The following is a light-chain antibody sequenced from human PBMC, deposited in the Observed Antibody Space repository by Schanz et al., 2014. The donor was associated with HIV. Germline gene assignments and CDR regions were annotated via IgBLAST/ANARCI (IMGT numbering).Light chain of an antibody. CDR1: QSVSRY. Sequence: EIVLTQSPATLSLSPGERATLSCRASQSVSRYLAWYQQKPGQAPRLLIYRASTRATGIPARFSGSGSGTEFTFTISSLQSEDFAFYYCQQYSDWPPSTFGQGTKLEIK. V-gene: IGKV3-15*01. CDR2: RAS. CDR3: QQYSDWPPST. J-gene: IGKJ2*01.